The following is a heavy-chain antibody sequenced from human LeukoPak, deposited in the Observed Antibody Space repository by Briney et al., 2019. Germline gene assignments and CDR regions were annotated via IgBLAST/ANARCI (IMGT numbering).Heavy chain of an antibody. CDR1: GDTVSNNTAA. V-gene: IGHV6-1*01. CDR2: TFYRSEWYR. J-gene: IGHJ3*02. CDR3: ARDSAIGLDALDI. D-gene: IGHD2-2*02. Sequence: SQTLSLTCAISGDTVSNNTAAWNWIRQSPSRGLEWLGRTFYRSEWYRDYAVSVKSRITINPDTSKNQFSLQLQSVTPEDTAVYFCARDSAIGLDALDIWGQGTMVTVS.